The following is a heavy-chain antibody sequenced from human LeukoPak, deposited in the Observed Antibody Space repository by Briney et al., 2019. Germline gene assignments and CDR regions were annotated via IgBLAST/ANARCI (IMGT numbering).Heavy chain of an antibody. V-gene: IGHV1-3*01. Sequence: ASVKVSCKASGYTFTSYAMHWVRQAPGQRLEWMGWINAGNGNTKYSQKFQGRVTITRDTSASTAYMELSSLRSEDTAVYYCARGIATGVDFFDPWGQGTLLTVSS. D-gene: IGHD6-13*01. CDR2: INAGNGNT. J-gene: IGHJ5*02. CDR1: GYTFTSYA. CDR3: ARGIATGVDFFDP.